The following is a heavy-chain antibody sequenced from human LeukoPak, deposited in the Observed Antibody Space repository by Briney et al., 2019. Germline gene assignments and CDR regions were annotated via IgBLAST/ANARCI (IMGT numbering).Heavy chain of an antibody. Sequence: GGSLRLSCIASGFTFSRYEMNWVRQAPGKGLEWIAYITTTGDRIQYADSVKGRFSISRDSSKNILYLQMNSLRAEDTAVYYCAKDRCSNGIGCYYYYMDVWGKGTTVTISS. CDR3: AKDRCSNGIGCYYYYMDV. J-gene: IGHJ6*03. CDR2: ITTTGDRI. CDR1: GFTFSRYE. V-gene: IGHV3-48*03. D-gene: IGHD2-8*01.